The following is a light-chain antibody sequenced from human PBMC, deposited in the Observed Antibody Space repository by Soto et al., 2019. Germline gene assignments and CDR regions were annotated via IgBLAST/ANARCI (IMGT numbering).Light chain of an antibody. CDR1: SSDVSGYNY. CDR3: SSYAGSKVV. V-gene: IGLV2-8*01. J-gene: IGLJ2*01. Sequence: QSALNQPPSASGSPGQSVTISCTGTSSDVSGYNYVSWYQQHPGKAPKVMIYEVSKRPSGVPDRFSGSKSGNTASLTVSWLQAEDEADYFCSSYAGSKVVFGGGTKLTVL. CDR2: EVS.